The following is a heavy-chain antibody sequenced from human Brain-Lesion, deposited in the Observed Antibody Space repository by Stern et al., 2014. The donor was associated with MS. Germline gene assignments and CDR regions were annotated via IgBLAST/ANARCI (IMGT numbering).Heavy chain of an antibody. V-gene: IGHV1-24*01. CDR2: FDPDDGET. Sequence: VQLVESGAEVKKPGASVKVSCKGSGYTLTEFFMHWVRQAPGKGLEWMGGFDPDDGETIYAQKFQGRVTMTEDTSTDAAYMERSSLRSEDTAVYYCATDRDDFRSGYSAPTKGYGLDVGGQGPTVTGTS. CDR1: GYTLTEFF. D-gene: IGHD3-3*01. CDR3: ATDRDDFRSGYSAPTKGYGLDV. J-gene: IGHJ6*02.